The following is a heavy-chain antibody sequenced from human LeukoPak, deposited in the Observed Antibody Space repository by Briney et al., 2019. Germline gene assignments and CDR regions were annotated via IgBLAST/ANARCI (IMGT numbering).Heavy chain of an antibody. J-gene: IGHJ4*02. CDR3: VTDRGYSTFDY. CDR2: MKEDGGEI. V-gene: IGHV3-7*01. D-gene: IGHD4-23*01. CDR1: GFPFSNYW. Sequence: QSGGSLRLSCAGSGFPFSNYWMAWVRQAPGKGLEWVANMKEDGGEINYVDSVKGRFTISRDNAKNSLDLQMNSLRVDDTAVYYFVTDRGYSTFDYSGQGTLVIVSS.